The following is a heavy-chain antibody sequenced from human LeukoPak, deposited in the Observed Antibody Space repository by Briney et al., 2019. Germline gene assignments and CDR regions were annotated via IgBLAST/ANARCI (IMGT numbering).Heavy chain of an antibody. J-gene: IGHJ3*02. V-gene: IGHV5-51*01. CDR1: EYSFTSYW. D-gene: IGHD3-3*02. CDR3: ARRGTSMFDI. Sequence: GESLQISCKGSEYSFTSYWIGGVRQMPGKGLEWMGIIYPGDSDTRYSPSFQGQVTISADKSITAAYLQWSSLKASDTAMYYCARRGTSMFDIWGQGTMVTVSS. CDR2: IYPGDSDT.